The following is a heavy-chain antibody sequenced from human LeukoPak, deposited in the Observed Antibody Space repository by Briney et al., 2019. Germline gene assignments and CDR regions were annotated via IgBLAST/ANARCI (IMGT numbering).Heavy chain of an antibody. J-gene: IGHJ4*02. CDR3: ARDKSSSWYDAPDY. D-gene: IGHD6-13*01. Sequence: PGGSLRLSCAASGFTFSSYAMHWVRQAPGKGLEWVAVISYDGSDKYYADSVKGRFTNSRDNSKNTLYLKMNSLRAEDTAVYYCARDKSSSWYDAPDYWGQGTLVTVSS. CDR2: ISYDGSDK. CDR1: GFTFSSYA. V-gene: IGHV3-30-3*01.